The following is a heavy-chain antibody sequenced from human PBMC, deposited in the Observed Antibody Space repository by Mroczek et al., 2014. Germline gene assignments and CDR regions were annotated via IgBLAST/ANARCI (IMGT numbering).Heavy chain of an antibody. CDR2: IYTSGST. Sequence: QVQLVQSGPGLVKPSETLSLTCTVSGGSISSYYWSWIRQPAGKGLEWIGRIYTSGSTNYNPSLKSRVTMSVDTSKNQFSLKLSSVTAADTAVYYCARGTMPYDFWSGYSGGYYYMDVWGKGTTVTVSS. V-gene: IGHV4-4*07. J-gene: IGHJ6*03. CDR1: GGSISSYY. CDR3: ARGTMPYDFWSGYSGGYYYMDV. D-gene: IGHD3-3*01.